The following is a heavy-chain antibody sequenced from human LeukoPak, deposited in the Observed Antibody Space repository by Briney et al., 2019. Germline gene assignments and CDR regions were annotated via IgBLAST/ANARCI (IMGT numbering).Heavy chain of an antibody. CDR3: ARAGDYYYYMDV. J-gene: IGHJ6*03. D-gene: IGHD1-26*01. CDR1: GGSISSSSYY. Sequence: SETLSLTCTVSGGSISSSSYYWGWIRQPPGKGLEWIGSIYYSGSTYYNPSLKSRVTISVDTSKNQFSLKLSSVTAADTAVYYYARAGDYYYYMDVWGKGTTVTISS. V-gene: IGHV4-39*01. CDR2: IYYSGST.